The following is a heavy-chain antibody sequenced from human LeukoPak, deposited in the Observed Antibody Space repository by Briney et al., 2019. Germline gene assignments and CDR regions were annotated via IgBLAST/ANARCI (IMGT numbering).Heavy chain of an antibody. CDR3: ARDNPYYDSSGYHYYFDY. CDR2: IYYSGST. D-gene: IGHD3-22*01. CDR1: GGSISSYY. J-gene: IGHJ4*02. V-gene: IGHV4-59*01. Sequence: SSETLSLTCTVSGGSISSYYWSWIRQPPGKGLEWIGYIYYSGSTNYNPSLKSRVTISVDTSKNQFSLKLSSVTAADTAVYYCARDNPYYDSSGYHYYFDYWGQGTLVTVSS.